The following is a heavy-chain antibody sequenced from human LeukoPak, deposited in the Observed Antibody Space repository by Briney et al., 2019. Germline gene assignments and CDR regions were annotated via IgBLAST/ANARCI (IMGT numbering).Heavy chain of an antibody. J-gene: IGHJ4*01. Sequence: GKSLRLSCAASGFTFSSYGIHWVRQAPDKGLEWVAVIWYDGSNKYYADSVKGRFTISRDNSKNTLDLQMNSLRAEDTAVYYCARDRYYFGSGPFDSWGHGTLVTVSS. CDR1: GFTFSSYG. CDR2: IWYDGSNK. V-gene: IGHV3-33*01. CDR3: ARDRYYFGSGPFDS. D-gene: IGHD3-10*01.